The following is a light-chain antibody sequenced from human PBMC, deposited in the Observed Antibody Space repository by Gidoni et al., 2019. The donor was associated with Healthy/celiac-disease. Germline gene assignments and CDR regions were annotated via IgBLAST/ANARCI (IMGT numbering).Light chain of an antibody. Sequence: EIVLTQSPVTLSLSPGERSTLSCRASQSVSRSYLAWYQQKPGQAPRLLIYVESSRATGIPDRFSGSGSGTDFTLTISRLEPEDFAVDYCKQYGSSPTWTFGQGTKVEIK. CDR3: KQYGSSPTWT. V-gene: IGKV3-20*01. CDR2: VES. CDR1: QSVSRSY. J-gene: IGKJ1*01.